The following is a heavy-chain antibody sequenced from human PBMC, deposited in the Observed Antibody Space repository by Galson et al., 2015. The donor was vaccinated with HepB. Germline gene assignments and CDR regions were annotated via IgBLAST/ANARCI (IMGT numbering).Heavy chain of an antibody. J-gene: IGHJ4*02. D-gene: IGHD3-22*01. V-gene: IGHV3-33*01. CDR2: IWYDGSNK. Sequence: SLRLSCAASGFTFSSYGMHWVRQAPGKGLEWVAVIWYDGSNKYYADSVKGRFTISRDNSKNTLYLQMNSLRAEDTAVYYCARGPGDPYYYDGSGYLPLDDYWGQGSLVTVSS. CDR3: ARGPGDPYYYDGSGYLPLDDY. CDR1: GFTFSSYG.